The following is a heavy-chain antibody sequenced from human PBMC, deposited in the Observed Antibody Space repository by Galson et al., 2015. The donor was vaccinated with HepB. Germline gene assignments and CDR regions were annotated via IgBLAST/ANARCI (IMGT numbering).Heavy chain of an antibody. CDR3: ARIGNTYGYAY. D-gene: IGHD5-18*01. CDR2: IKQDGSEK. V-gene: IGHV3-7*03. J-gene: IGHJ4*02. CDR1: GFTFSSYW. Sequence: SLRLSCAASGFTFSSYWMSWVRQAPGKGLEWVANIKQDGSEKNYVDSVKGRFTISRDNAKNSLYLKMNSLRADDTAVYYCARIGNTYGYAYWGQGTLVTVSS.